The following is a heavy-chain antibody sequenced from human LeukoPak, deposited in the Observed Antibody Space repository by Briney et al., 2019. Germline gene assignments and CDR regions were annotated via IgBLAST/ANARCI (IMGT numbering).Heavy chain of an antibody. V-gene: IGHV4-34*01. D-gene: IGHD5-24*01. CDR3: ARDRMAEFDP. J-gene: IGHJ5*02. CDR1: GGSFSGYY. Sequence: SETLSLTCAVYGGSFSGYYWSWIRQPPGKGLEWIGEINNSGSTNYNPSLKSRVTMSVDTSKNQFSLKLSSVTAADTAVYYCARDRMAEFDPWGQGTLVTVSS. CDR2: INNSGST.